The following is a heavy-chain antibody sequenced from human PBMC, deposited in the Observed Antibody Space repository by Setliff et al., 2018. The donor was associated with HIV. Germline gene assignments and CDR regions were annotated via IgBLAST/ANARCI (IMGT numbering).Heavy chain of an antibody. J-gene: IGHJ4*02. V-gene: IGHV4-39*07. CDR2: IYSSGST. CDR1: GGSMRSNIYY. D-gene: IGHD3-22*01. Sequence: KPSETLSLTCSVSGGSMRSNIYYWGWIRQPPGKGLEWIGSIYSSGSTYYNPSLKSRVTISVDTSKNQFSLKLSSVTATDTAVYYCARDSDYYDSSGRHIRLFDYWGQGTLVTVSS. CDR3: ARDSDYYDSSGRHIRLFDY.